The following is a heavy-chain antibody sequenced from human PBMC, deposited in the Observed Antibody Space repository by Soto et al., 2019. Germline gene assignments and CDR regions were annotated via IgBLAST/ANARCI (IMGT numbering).Heavy chain of an antibody. J-gene: IGHJ4*02. D-gene: IGHD5-18*01. CDR3: AHRPRGYSYHFDY. Sequence: QITLKESGPTLVKPTQTLTLTCTFSGFSLNTRGVGVGWIRQPPGKALEGLALIYWDDDEGYSPSLRSRLTITKDTSKNPVVLTMTSMDPVDSATYYCAHRPRGYSYHFDYWGQGTLVTVSS. CDR2: IYWDDDE. CDR1: GFSLNTRGVG. V-gene: IGHV2-5*02.